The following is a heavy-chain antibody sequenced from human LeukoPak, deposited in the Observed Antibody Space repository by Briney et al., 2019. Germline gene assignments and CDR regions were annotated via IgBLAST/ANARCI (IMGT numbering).Heavy chain of an antibody. Sequence: PGGSLRLSCAASGFTFSSYAMTWVRQAPGKGLEWVLSISSDAVNTYYAGSVKGRFTISRDNSKNTLYPQMNSLRAEDTALYYCAKTRYGGSGNPYFFDYWGQGTLVTVSS. D-gene: IGHD3-10*01. CDR3: AKTRYGGSGNPYFFDY. CDR2: ISSDAVNT. J-gene: IGHJ4*02. CDR1: GFTFSSYA. V-gene: IGHV3-23*01.